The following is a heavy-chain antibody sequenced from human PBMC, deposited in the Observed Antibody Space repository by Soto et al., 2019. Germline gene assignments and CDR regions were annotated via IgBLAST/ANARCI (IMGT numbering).Heavy chain of an antibody. D-gene: IGHD5-18*01. Sequence: QAQLVESGGGVVQPGRSLRLSCAASGFAFRSYGMHWVRQAPGTGLGWVAVISYDGSLQHYADSVKGPFTISRDNYKTMVLLQRSSLGGEATAVYYCVSDRGYGHASVPPSWGQGTLVCLSS. J-gene: IGHJ5*02. V-gene: IGHV3-30*03. CDR3: VSDRGYGHASVPPS. CDR2: ISYDGSLQ. CDR1: GFAFRSYG.